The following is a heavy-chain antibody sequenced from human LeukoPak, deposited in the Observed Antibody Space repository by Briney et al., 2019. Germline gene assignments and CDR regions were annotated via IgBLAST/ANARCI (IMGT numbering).Heavy chain of an antibody. D-gene: IGHD3-10*01. V-gene: IGHV4-30-4*01. Sequence: SETLSLTCTVSGGSISSGGYYWSWIRQPPGKGLEWIGYIYYSGSTYYNPSLKSRVTISVDTSKNQFSLKLSSVTAADTAVYYCARAWSYGSGSYYTTPHWSFDLWGRGTLVTVSS. CDR1: GGSISSGGYY. CDR2: IYYSGST. J-gene: IGHJ2*01. CDR3: ARAWSYGSGSYYTTPHWSFDL.